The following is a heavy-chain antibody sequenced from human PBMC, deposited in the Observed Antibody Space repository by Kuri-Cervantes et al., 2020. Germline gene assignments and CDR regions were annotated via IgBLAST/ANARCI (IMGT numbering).Heavy chain of an antibody. Sequence: SVKVSCKASGGTFSSYAISWVRQAPGQGLEWMGGIIPIFGTANYAQKFQGRVTITADESTSTAYMELSSLRSEDTAAYYCARCVGSGWYFNDYWGQGTLVTVSS. D-gene: IGHD6-19*01. CDR3: ARCVGSGWYFNDY. V-gene: IGHV1-69*13. CDR2: IIPIFGTA. J-gene: IGHJ4*02. CDR1: GGTFSSYA.